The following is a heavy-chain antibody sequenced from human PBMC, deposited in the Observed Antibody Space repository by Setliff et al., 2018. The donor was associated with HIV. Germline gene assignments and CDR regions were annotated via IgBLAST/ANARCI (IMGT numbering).Heavy chain of an antibody. V-gene: IGHV4-61*02. J-gene: IGHJ4*02. CDR2: IYSSGIT. CDR1: GGSISSGSYC. D-gene: IGHD5-12*01. CDR3: ATEGRRYGYNPGFDY. Sequence: SETLSLTCTVSGGSISSGSYCWNWIRQPAGKGLEWIGRIYSSGITNYNPSLKSQLTISLDTSKNQFSLRLSPVTAADTAVYYCATEGRRYGYNPGFDYWGQGTLVTVSS.